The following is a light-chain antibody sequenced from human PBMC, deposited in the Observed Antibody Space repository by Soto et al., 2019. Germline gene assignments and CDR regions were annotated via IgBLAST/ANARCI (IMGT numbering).Light chain of an antibody. J-gene: IGLJ1*01. CDR1: SSDVGGYNY. Sequence: QSALTQPRSVSGSPGQSVTISCTGTSSDVGGYNYVSWYQQHPGKAPKLMIYDVSKRPSGFPDRFSGSKSGNTASLTISGLQAEYEADYYCGSYAGSYTHVFGTGTKLTVL. V-gene: IGLV2-11*01. CDR2: DVS. CDR3: GSYAGSYTHV.